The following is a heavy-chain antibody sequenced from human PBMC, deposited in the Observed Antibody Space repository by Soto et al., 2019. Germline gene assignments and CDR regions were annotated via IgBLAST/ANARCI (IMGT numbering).Heavy chain of an antibody. CDR1: GYTFTSYG. Sequence: ASVKVSCKASGYTFTSYGISWVRQAPGQGLEWMGWISAYNGNTNYAQKLQGRVTMTTDTSTSTAYMELRSLRSDDPAVYYCASPNPQGITMRADVFDIWGRGTMVTVS. D-gene: IGHD3-22*01. V-gene: IGHV1-18*01. CDR3: ASPNPQGITMRADVFDI. J-gene: IGHJ3*02. CDR2: ISAYNGNT.